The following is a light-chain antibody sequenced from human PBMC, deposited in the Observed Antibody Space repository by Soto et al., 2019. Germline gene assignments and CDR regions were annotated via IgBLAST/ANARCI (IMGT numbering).Light chain of an antibody. J-gene: IGLJ2*01. Sequence: QSVLTQPPSASGSPGQSVTISCTGTSSDVGGYNYVSWYQQNPGKAPKLMIYEVNKRPSGVPDRFSGSKSGNTASLTVSGLQAEDEADYYCSSYAGSNSVVFGGGTQLTVL. V-gene: IGLV2-8*01. CDR3: SSYAGSNSVV. CDR1: SSDVGGYNY. CDR2: EVN.